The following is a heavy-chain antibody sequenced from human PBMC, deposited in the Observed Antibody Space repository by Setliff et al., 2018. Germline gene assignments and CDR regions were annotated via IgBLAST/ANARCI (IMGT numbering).Heavy chain of an antibody. CDR1: GYSFTLYA. V-gene: IGHV1-3*03. D-gene: IGHD2-21*01. Sequence: ASVKVSCKASGYSFTLYAVHWMRQAPGQRLEWMGWMNIDNGKTEYSQEFQDRVTFTRDTFAETAYMELRSLTSDDMAVYYCARGYCDGIGCPAPLYYFDSWGQGTLVTVSS. J-gene: IGHJ4*02. CDR2: MNIDNGKT. CDR3: ARGYCDGIGCPAPLYYFDS.